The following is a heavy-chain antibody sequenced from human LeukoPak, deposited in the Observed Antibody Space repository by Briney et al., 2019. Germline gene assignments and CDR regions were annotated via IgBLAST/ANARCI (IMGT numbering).Heavy chain of an antibody. V-gene: IGHV1-18*01. Sequence: ASVKVSCKASGGSFSTYAISWVRQAPGQGLEWMGWISAYNGNTNYAQKLQGRVTMTTDTSTSTAYMQLRSLRSDDTAVYYCARAHYDILTGISDYWGQGTLVTVSS. D-gene: IGHD3-9*01. CDR3: ARAHYDILTGISDY. J-gene: IGHJ4*02. CDR2: ISAYNGNT. CDR1: GGSFSTYA.